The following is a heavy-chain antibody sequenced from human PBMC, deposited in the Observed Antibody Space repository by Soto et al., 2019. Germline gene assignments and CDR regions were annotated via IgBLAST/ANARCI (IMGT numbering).Heavy chain of an antibody. J-gene: IGHJ4*02. CDR1: GGTFSSYA. Sequence: QVQLVQSGAEVKKPGSSVKVSCKASGGTFSSYAISWVRQAPGQGLEWMGGIIPIFGTANYAQKFQGRVTITADESRCPANMGLGSLGSEDRAVYSVAGGGGGIAAAGTLGYWGQGTLVTVSS. V-gene: IGHV1-69*12. CDR2: IIPIFGTA. CDR3: AGGGGGIAAAGTLGY. D-gene: IGHD6-13*01.